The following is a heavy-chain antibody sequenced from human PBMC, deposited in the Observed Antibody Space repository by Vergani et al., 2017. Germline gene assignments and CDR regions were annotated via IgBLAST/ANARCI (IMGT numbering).Heavy chain of an antibody. J-gene: IGHJ5*02. CDR1: GFTFIMHA. D-gene: IGHD3-10*01. CDR3: ARSMRFGSDNWFDP. CDR2: ISSSGSTI. Sequence: EVQLLESGGDLVQPGGSLRLSCAASGFTFIMHAMSWIRQAPGKGLEWVSYISSSGSTIYYADSVKGRFTISRDNAKNSLYLQMNSLRAEDTAVYYCARSMRFGSDNWFDPWGQGTLVTVSS. V-gene: IGHV3-48*04.